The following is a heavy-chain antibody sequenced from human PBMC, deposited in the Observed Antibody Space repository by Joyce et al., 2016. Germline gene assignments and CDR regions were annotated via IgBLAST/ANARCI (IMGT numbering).Heavy chain of an antibody. CDR3: AKDPLRHSGGRSFFDY. D-gene: IGHD6-19*01. Sequence: QVQLVESGGGVVQPGRSLRLSCAVSGFMFSDYAMHWVRQAPGKGREWVALIAFDGGSDYYTDSVQGRFTISRDNSRNTLNLQMNSLRPEDTAIYYCAKDPLRHSGGRSFFDYWGQGTLVTVSS. V-gene: IGHV3-30*18. J-gene: IGHJ4*02. CDR2: IAFDGGSD. CDR1: GFMFSDYA.